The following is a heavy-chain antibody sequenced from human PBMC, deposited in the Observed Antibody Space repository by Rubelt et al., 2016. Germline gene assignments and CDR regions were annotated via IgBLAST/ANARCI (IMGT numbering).Heavy chain of an antibody. V-gene: IGHV4-61*05. D-gene: IGHD5-12*01. CDR1: GGSISSSSDY. CDR2: IYYTWST. Sequence: QMHLQESGPGLVKPSETLSLTCTVSGGSISSSSDYWGWIRHAPGKGLEWIGYIYYTWSTTYNPSLTSRVAISVDTSKNQISLRLNSVTAADTAVYYCALATIIPGMDGWGQGTTVTVSS. J-gene: IGHJ6*02. CDR3: ALATIIPGMDG.